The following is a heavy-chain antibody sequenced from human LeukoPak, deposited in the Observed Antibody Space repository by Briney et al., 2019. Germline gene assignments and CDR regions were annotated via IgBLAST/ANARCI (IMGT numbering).Heavy chain of an antibody. CDR2: ISSSGSTI. J-gene: IGHJ6*03. Sequence: GGSLRLSCAASGFTFSSHEMNWVRQAPGKGLEWVSYISSSGSTIYYADSVKGRFTISRDNAKNSLYLQMNSLRAEDTAVYYCARGGYCSGGSCYGYYYYYMDVWGKGTTVTISS. CDR3: ARGGYCSGGSCYGYYYYYMDV. D-gene: IGHD2-15*01. CDR1: GFTFSSHE. V-gene: IGHV3-48*03.